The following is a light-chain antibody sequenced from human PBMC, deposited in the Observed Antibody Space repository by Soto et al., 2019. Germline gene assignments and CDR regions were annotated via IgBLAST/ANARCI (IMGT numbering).Light chain of an antibody. V-gene: IGLV8-61*01. CDR2: NTN. Sequence: QAVVTQEPSFSVSPGGTVTLTCGLNSGSVSTNYYPTWYQQTPGQAPRTLIYNTNTRFSGVPDRFSGSIVGNKAALTITGAQADDESNYYCVLYMVGASAVFGGGTKLTVL. CDR3: VLYMVGASAV. CDR1: SGSVSTNYY. J-gene: IGLJ2*01.